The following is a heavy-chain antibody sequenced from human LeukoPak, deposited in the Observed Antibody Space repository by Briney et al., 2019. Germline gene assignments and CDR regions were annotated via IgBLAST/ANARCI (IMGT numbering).Heavy chain of an antibody. V-gene: IGHV3-48*03. CDR3: ARDMGGYCSGGSCYSDPYYYGMDV. D-gene: IGHD2-15*01. Sequence: GGSLRLSCAASGFTFSSYEMNWVRQAPGKGLEWVSYISSSGSTIYYADSVKGRFTISRDNAKNSLYLQMNSLRAEDTAVYYCARDMGGYCSGGSCYSDPYYYGMDVWGKGTTVTVSS. CDR2: ISSSGSTI. CDR1: GFTFSSYE. J-gene: IGHJ6*04.